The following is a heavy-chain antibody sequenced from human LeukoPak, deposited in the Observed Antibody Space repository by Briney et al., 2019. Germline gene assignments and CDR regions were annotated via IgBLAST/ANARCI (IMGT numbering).Heavy chain of an antibody. CDR1: GGTFSGYA. CDR2: IIPIFGTA. Sequence: ASVKVSCKASGGTFSGYAISWVRQAPGQGLEWMGGIIPIFGTANYAQKFQGRVTITADESTSTAYMELSSLRSEDTAVYYCARVAYGGNSVSGLLDYWGQGTLVTVSS. CDR3: ARVAYGGNSVSGLLDY. D-gene: IGHD4-23*01. V-gene: IGHV1-69*13. J-gene: IGHJ4*02.